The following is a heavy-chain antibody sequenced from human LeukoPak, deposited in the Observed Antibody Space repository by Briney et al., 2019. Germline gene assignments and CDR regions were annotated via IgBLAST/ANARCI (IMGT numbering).Heavy chain of an antibody. J-gene: IGHJ4*02. V-gene: IGHV3-30-3*01. Sequence: SGGSLRLSCAASGFPFSSYAMYWVRQAPGKGLEWVAFISYDGSNKIHADSMKGRFTISRDNSKNTLYLQINSLRAEDTAIYYCASDLIALAPRQYWGRGTLVTVS. CDR1: GFPFSSYA. D-gene: IGHD3-16*01. CDR2: ISYDGSNK. CDR3: ASDLIALAPRQY.